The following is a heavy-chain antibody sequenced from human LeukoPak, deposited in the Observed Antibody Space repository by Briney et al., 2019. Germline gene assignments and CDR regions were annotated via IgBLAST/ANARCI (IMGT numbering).Heavy chain of an antibody. V-gene: IGHV1-18*01. CDR3: ARGGVVVVDGTFDY. D-gene: IGHD2-15*01. CDR2: ISAYNGNT. J-gene: IGHJ4*02. Sequence: GASVKVSCKASGYSFTIYGISWVRQAPGQGLEWMGWISAYNGNTNYAQKFQGRVTMTTDTSTSTAYMELRSLRSDDTAVYYCARGGVVVVDGTFDYWGQGTLVTVSS. CDR1: GYSFTIYG.